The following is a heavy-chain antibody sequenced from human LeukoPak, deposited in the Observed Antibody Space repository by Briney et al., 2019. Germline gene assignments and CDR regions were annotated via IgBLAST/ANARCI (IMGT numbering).Heavy chain of an antibody. CDR1: GYTFTSYG. V-gene: IGHV1-18*01. CDR3: ARDLVRITIFGVVITAHMDV. J-gene: IGHJ6*03. D-gene: IGHD3-3*01. CDR2: ISAYSGNT. Sequence: ASVKVSCKASGYTFTSYGISWVRQAPGQGLEWMGWISAYSGNTNYAQKLQGRVTMTTDTSTSTAYMELRSLRSDDTAVYYCARDLVRITIFGVVITAHMDVWGKGTTVTVSS.